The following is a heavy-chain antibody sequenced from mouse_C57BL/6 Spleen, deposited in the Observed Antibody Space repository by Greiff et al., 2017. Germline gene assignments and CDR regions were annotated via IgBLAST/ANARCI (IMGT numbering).Heavy chain of an antibody. V-gene: IGHV1-54*01. CDR1: GYAFTNYL. CDR2: INPGSGGT. D-gene: IGHD3-2*02. CDR3: ARGSSGYCFDY. J-gene: IGHJ2*01. Sequence: QVQLQQSGAELVRPGTSVKVSCKASGYAFTNYLIEWVKQRPGQGLEWIGVINPGSGGTNYNEKFKGKATLTADKSSSTAYMQLSSLTSEDSAVYFCARGSSGYCFDYWGQGTTLTVSS.